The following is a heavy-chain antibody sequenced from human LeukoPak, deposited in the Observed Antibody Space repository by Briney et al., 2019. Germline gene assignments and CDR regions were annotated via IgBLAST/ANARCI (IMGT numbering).Heavy chain of an antibody. Sequence: SETLSLTCTVSGGSISSYYWSWIRQPPGKGLEWIGYIYYSGSTNYNPSLKSRVTISVDTSKNQFSLKLSSVTAADTAVYYCAKDRSYGSWWGQGTLVTVSS. CDR1: GGSISSYY. CDR3: AKDRSYGSW. V-gene: IGHV4-59*01. J-gene: IGHJ1*01. CDR2: IYYSGST. D-gene: IGHD3-10*01.